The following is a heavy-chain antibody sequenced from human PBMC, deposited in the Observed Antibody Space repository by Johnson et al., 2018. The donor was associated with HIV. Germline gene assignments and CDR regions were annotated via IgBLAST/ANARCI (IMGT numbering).Heavy chain of an antibody. CDR3: ARGDRSTYYRRGAFDI. J-gene: IGHJ3*02. V-gene: IGHV3-66*03. CDR2: IYSGGST. D-gene: IGHD1-26*01. Sequence: VLLVESGGGLIQPGGSLRLSCAASGFTVSSNYMSWVRQAPGKGLEWVSVIYSGGSTYYADSVKVRFTLSRDNSKNTLYLQMNSLRAEDTAAYSCARGDRSTYYRRGAFDIWGQGTMVTVSS. CDR1: GFTVSSNY.